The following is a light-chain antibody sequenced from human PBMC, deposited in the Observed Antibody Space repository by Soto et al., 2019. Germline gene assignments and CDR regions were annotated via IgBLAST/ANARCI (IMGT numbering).Light chain of an antibody. CDR3: QQRYNWPPT. J-gene: IGKJ2*01. Sequence: EIVLSQSPSILSLSPGDRATLSCRASQTVSSFLAWYQQKPGQAPRLLIYDTSNRATGVPARFSASGSGTDFTLTISSLEPEDFAVYFFQQRYNWPPTFGQGTTLEIK. CDR2: DTS. CDR1: QTVSSF. V-gene: IGKV3-11*01.